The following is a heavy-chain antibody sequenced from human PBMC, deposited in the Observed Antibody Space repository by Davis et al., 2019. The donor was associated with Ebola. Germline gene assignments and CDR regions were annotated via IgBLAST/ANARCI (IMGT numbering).Heavy chain of an antibody. D-gene: IGHD3-10*01. Sequence: GESLKISCAASGFTFTNYAMSWVRQAPGKGLEWVSAISGSGGSTYFADSVKGRFTISRDNSKNTLYLQMNSLRAEDTAVYYCAKVAGDGSVAYYYYGMDVWGQGTTVTVSS. CDR1: GFTFTNYA. J-gene: IGHJ6*02. V-gene: IGHV3-23*01. CDR3: AKVAGDGSVAYYYYGMDV. CDR2: ISGSGGST.